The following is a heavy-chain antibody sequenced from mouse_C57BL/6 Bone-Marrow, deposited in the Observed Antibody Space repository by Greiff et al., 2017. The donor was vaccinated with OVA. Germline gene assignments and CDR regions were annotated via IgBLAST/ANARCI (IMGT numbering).Heavy chain of an antibody. CDR2: IDPEAGGT. V-gene: IGHV1-15*01. J-gene: IGHJ4*01. CDR1: GYTFTDYE. Sequence: VKLQQSGAELVRPGASVTLSCKASGYTFTDYEMHWVKQTPVPGLEWIGAIDPEAGGTAYNHKFKGKAILTADKSSSTAYMELRSLTSEDSAVYYCTRRTTVVASRAMDYWGQGTSVTVSS. CDR3: TRRTTVVASRAMDY. D-gene: IGHD1-1*01.